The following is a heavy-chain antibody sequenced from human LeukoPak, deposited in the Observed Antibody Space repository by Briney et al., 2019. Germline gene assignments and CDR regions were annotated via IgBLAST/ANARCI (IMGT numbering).Heavy chain of an antibody. Sequence: GESLKISCKGSGYSFTSYWIGWVRQMPGKGLEWMGIIYPGDSDTRYSPSFQGQVTISADKSISTAYLQWSSLKASDTAMYYCARARQQLVPYYYYYYYMDVWSKGTTVTVSS. D-gene: IGHD6-13*01. V-gene: IGHV5-51*01. CDR2: IYPGDSDT. CDR1: GYSFTSYW. J-gene: IGHJ6*03. CDR3: ARARQQLVPYYYYYYYMDV.